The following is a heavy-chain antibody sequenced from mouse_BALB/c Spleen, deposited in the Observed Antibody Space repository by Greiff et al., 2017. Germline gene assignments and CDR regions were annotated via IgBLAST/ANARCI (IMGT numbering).Heavy chain of an antibody. V-gene: IGHV3-2*02. Sequence: EVQLQQSGPGLVKPSQSLSLTCTVTGYSITSDYAWNWIRQFPGNKLEWMGYISYSGSTSYNPSLKSRISITRDTSKNQFFLQLNSVTTEDTATYYCAYRYDGGAMDYWGQGTSVTVSS. CDR2: ISYSGST. CDR1: GYSITSDYA. D-gene: IGHD2-14*01. CDR3: AYRYDGGAMDY. J-gene: IGHJ4*01.